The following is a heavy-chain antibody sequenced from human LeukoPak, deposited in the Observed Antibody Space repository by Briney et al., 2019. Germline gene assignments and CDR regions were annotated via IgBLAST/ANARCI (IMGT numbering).Heavy chain of an antibody. D-gene: IGHD4-17*01. CDR3: ARPLNYGDYGSDY. Sequence: GGSLRLSCAASGFTFSSYAMSWVRQAPGKGLEWVSAISGSGGSTYYADSVKGRFTISRDNSKNTLYLQMNSLRAEGTAVYYCARPLNYGDYGSDYWGRGTLVNVSS. V-gene: IGHV3-23*01. CDR1: GFTFSSYA. J-gene: IGHJ4*02. CDR2: ISGSGGST.